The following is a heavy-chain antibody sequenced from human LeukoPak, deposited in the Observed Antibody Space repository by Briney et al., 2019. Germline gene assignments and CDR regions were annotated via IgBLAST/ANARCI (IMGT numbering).Heavy chain of an antibody. CDR1: GGTFSSYA. CDR3: PRGDVVVVAALDD. J-gene: IGHJ4*02. CDR2: IIPIFGTA. V-gene: IGHV1-69*05. Sequence: SVKVSCKASGGTFSSYAMSWVRQAPGQGLEWMGRIIPIFGTANYAQKFKGRVTITTDESTSTPYLELHTLRPEATAVYYSPRGDVVVVAALDDWGQGTLVTV. D-gene: IGHD2-15*01.